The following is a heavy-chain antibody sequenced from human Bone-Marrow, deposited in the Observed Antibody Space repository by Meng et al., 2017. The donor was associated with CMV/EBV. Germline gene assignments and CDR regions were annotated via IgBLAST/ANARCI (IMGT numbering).Heavy chain of an antibody. CDR2: IIPIFGTT. V-gene: IGHV1-69*13. D-gene: IGHD3-10*01. Sequence: SVKVSCKASGDTFSPYTFTWVRQAPGQGLEWLGDIIPIFGTTNYEQIFQGRVTTTADESSTAVYLQLSSLRSEDTAIYYCARDISKIRGVHAFDIWGQGTMVTVSS. CDR1: GDTFSPYT. J-gene: IGHJ3*02. CDR3: ARDISKIRGVHAFDI.